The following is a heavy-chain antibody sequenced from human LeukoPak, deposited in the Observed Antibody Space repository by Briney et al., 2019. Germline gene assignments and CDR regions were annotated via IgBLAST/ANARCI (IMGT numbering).Heavy chain of an antibody. J-gene: IGHJ4*02. D-gene: IGHD2-2*01. V-gene: IGHV4-34*01. CDR1: GGSFSGYY. CDR3: ARGPAGFDY. Sequence: PSETLSLTCAVYGGSFSGYYWSWIRQPPGKGLEWIGEINHSGSTNYNPSLKGRVTISVDTSKNQFSLKLSSVTAADTAVYYCARGPAGFDYWGQGTLVTVSS. CDR2: INHSGST.